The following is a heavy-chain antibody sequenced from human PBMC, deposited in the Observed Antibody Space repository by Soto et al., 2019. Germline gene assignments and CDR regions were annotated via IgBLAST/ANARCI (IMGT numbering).Heavy chain of an antibody. CDR3: AKDQGSSWYEIDY. J-gene: IGHJ4*02. V-gene: IGHV3-23*01. CDR2: ISGSGGST. CDR1: GFTFSNYP. D-gene: IGHD6-13*01. Sequence: EVQLLESGGGLVQPGGSLSLSCEASGFTFSNYPGTWVGQAPGKGLEWVSTISGSGGSTYYADSVKGRFTISRDNSKNTLYLQMNSLRAEDTAVYYCAKDQGSSWYEIDYWGQGTLVTVSS.